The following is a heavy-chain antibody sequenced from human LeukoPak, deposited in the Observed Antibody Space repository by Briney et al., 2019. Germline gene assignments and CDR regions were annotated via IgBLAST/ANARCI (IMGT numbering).Heavy chain of an antibody. CDR1: GFTFSSYW. D-gene: IGHD1-26*01. Sequence: GGSLRLSCAASGFTFSSYWMTWVRQAPGKGLEWVANIKQAGTEKYYVDSVKGRFTISRDNAKNSLFLQMNSLRAEDTAVYYCARDKVGATGIFDYWGQGTLVTVSS. J-gene: IGHJ4*02. CDR3: ARDKVGATGIFDY. CDR2: IKQAGTEK. V-gene: IGHV3-7*03.